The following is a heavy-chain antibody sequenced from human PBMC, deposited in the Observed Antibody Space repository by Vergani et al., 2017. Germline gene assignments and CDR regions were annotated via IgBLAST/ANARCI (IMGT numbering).Heavy chain of an antibody. Sequence: EVQLLESGGGLVQPGGSLRLSCAASGFTFSSYAMSWVRQAPGQGLEWVSAISGSGGSTYYADSVKGRFTISRDNSKNTLYLQMNSLRAEDTAVYYCAKGVAIFGVVPNWFDPWGQGTLVTVSS. D-gene: IGHD3-3*01. CDR2: ISGSGGST. CDR1: GFTFSSYA. J-gene: IGHJ5*02. V-gene: IGHV3-23*01. CDR3: AKGVAIFGVVPNWFDP.